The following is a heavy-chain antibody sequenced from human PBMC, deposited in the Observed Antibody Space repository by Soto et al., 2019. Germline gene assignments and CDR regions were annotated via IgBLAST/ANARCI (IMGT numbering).Heavy chain of an antibody. CDR2: ISYDGSNK. CDR3: AKDRSSSQFDY. J-gene: IGHJ4*02. CDR1: GFTFSSYG. Sequence: QVQLVESGGGVVQPGRSLRLSCAASGFTFSSYGMHWVRQAPGKGLEWVAVISYDGSNKYYADSVKSRFTISRDNSKNTLYLQMNSLRAEDTAVYYCAKDRSSSQFDYWGQGTLVTVSS. D-gene: IGHD6-6*01. V-gene: IGHV3-30*18.